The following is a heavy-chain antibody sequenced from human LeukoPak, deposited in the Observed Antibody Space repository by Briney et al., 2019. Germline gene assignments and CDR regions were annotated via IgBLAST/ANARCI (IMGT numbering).Heavy chain of an antibody. Sequence: PGRSLRLSCTGYGFTFGDYAMSWVRQAPGKGLEWVGFIRSKAYGGTTEYAASVKGRFTISRDDSKSIAYLQMNSLKTEDTAVYYCTRSTPYYYDSSGYYQNFVYWGQGTLVTVSS. J-gene: IGHJ4*02. D-gene: IGHD3-22*01. V-gene: IGHV3-49*04. CDR1: GFTFGDYA. CDR3: TRSTPYYYDSSGYYQNFVY. CDR2: IRSKAYGGTT.